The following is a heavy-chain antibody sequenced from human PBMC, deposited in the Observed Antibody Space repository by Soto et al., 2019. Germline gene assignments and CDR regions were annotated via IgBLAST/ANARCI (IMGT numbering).Heavy chain of an antibody. CDR1: GGSISSYY. D-gene: IGHD6-13*01. J-gene: IGHJ5*02. CDR3: ARSPPWAAAGLELDP. Sequence: PSETLSLTCTVSGGSISSYYWSWIRQPPGKGLEWIGYIYYSGSTNYNPSLKSRVTISVDTSKNQFSLKLSSVTAADTAVYYCARSPPWAAAGLELDPSGQGTLVTVSS. V-gene: IGHV4-59*01. CDR2: IYYSGST.